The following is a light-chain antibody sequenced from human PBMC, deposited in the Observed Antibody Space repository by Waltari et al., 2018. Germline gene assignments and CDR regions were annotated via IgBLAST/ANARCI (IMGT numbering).Light chain of an antibody. CDR3: QTWGTGIFWT. CDR2: LNSDGIS. Sequence: QVSLTQSPSASASLGASVKLTCTLNSAHSHFXXXXXXXGPGEGPRFLMKLNSDGISIKGDWIPDSLSSSSSGAERYLIISSLQFEDEADFYCQTWGTGIFWTFGGGTKLTVL. V-gene: IGLV4-69*02. J-gene: IGLJ2*01. CDR1: SAHSHFX.